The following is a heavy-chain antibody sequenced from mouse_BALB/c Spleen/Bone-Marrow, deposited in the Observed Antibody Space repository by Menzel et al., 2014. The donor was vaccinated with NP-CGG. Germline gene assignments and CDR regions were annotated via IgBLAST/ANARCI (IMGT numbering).Heavy chain of an antibody. Sequence: EVQLQQTVPELVRPGTSVKMSCKASGYTFTDYYMMWVRQSHAKCLEWNGHINPNTDGTFYNQKFKGKATLTVDKSSSRDYVQLERLTAEYSAVLYCAISWYFYNWGQGTTLSVCS. CDR2: INPNTDGT. J-gene: IGHJ2*01. CDR3: AISWYFYN. CDR1: GYTFTDYY. V-gene: IGHV1-26*01.